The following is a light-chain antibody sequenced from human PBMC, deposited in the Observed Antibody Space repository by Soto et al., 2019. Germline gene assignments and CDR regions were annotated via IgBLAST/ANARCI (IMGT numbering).Light chain of an antibody. CDR1: SSNIGSNT. CDR2: SNN. J-gene: IGLJ3*02. V-gene: IGLV1-44*01. CDR3: AAWDDSLNGGV. Sequence: QSVLTQPPSASGPPGQRVTISCSGSSSNIGSNTVNWYQQLPGTAPKLLIYSNNQRPSGVPDRFSGSKSGTSASLAISGLQSEVEADYYCAAWDDSLNGGVFGGGTKLTVL.